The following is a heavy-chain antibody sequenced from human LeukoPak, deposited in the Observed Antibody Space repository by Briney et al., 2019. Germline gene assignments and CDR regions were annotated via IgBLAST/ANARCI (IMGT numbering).Heavy chain of an antibody. CDR2: IYSGGST. Sequence: GGSLRLSCAASGFTVSSNYMSRVRQAPGKGLEWVSVIYSGGSTYYADSVKGRFTISRDNSKNTLYLQMNSLRAEDTAVYYCAREADYYDSSGYYLDYWGQGTLVTVSS. V-gene: IGHV3-66*01. J-gene: IGHJ4*02. CDR1: GFTVSSNY. D-gene: IGHD3-22*01. CDR3: AREADYYDSSGYYLDY.